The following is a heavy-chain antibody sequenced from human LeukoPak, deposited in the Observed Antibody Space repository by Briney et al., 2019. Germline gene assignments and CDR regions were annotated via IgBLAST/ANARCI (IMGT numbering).Heavy chain of an antibody. J-gene: IGHJ6*03. Sequence: PSETLSLTCAVYSGSFSGYYWSWIRQPPGKGLEWIGEINHSGSTNYNPSLKSRVTISVDTSKNQFSLKLSSVTAADTAVYYCARQNGGTWNYYYYMDVWGKGTTVTVSS. V-gene: IGHV4-34*01. CDR3: ARQNGGTWNYYYYMDV. D-gene: IGHD1-1*01. CDR1: SGSFSGYY. CDR2: INHSGST.